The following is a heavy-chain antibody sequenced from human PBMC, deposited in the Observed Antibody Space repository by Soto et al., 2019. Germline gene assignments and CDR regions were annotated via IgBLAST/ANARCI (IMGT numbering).Heavy chain of an antibody. CDR1: GGTFSSYT. CDR2: IIPILGIA. Sequence: SVKVSCKASGGTFSSYTISWVRQAPGQGLEWMGRIIPILGIANYAQKVKGRVTITADKSTSTAYMELSSLRSEDTAVYYCARFGRIAVAGTGRSFDYWGQGTLVTVSS. CDR3: ARFGRIAVAGTGRSFDY. D-gene: IGHD6-19*01. J-gene: IGHJ4*02. V-gene: IGHV1-69*02.